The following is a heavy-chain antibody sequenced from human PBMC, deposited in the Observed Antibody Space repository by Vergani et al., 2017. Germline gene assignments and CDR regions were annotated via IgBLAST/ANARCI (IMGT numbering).Heavy chain of an antibody. CDR2: IYYSGST. Sequence: QVQLQQWGAGLLKPSETLSLTCDVYGGSFSGYYWTWIRQPPGKGLEWIGYIYYSGSTNYNPSLKSRVTISVDTSKNQFSLKLSSVTAADTAVYYCARDVAATFDPWGQGTLVTVSS. D-gene: IGHD6-13*01. CDR3: ARDVAATFDP. V-gene: IGHV4-34*01. CDR1: GGSFSGYY. J-gene: IGHJ5*02.